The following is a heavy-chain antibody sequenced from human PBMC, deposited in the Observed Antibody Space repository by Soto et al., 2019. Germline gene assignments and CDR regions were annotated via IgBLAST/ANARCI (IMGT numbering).Heavy chain of an antibody. Sequence: SETLSLTCTVSGSSINSSGYYWGWIRHPPGKGLEWIGSIFYVVSTYYNPSLKSRVTVSVYTSKNQFSLNLRSVTAADTAVYYCARLPSRHSVDYWGQGTRMTV. V-gene: IGHV4-39*01. J-gene: IGHJ4*02. D-gene: IGHD4-17*01. CDR1: GSSINSSGYY. CDR3: ARLPSRHSVDY. CDR2: IFYVVST.